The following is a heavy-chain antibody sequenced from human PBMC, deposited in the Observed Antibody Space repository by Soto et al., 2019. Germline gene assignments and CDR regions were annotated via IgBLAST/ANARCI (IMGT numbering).Heavy chain of an antibody. J-gene: IGHJ4*02. Sequence: ASVKVSCKASGYTFTSYDISWVRQAPGQGLEWMGWISAYSGNTNYAHKVQGRVNMTTDTSTSTAYMELRSLRSDDTAVYYCARGYYNYGKPPDYWGQGTLVTVSS. V-gene: IGHV1-18*01. D-gene: IGHD3-22*01. CDR2: ISAYSGNT. CDR3: ARGYYNYGKPPDY. CDR1: GYTFTSYD.